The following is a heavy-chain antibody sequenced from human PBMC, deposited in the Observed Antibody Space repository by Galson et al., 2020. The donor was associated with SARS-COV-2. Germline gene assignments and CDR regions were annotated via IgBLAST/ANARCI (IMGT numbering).Heavy chain of an antibody. D-gene: IGHD4-17*01. V-gene: IGHV4-30-2*01. CDR2: ISHSGGT. J-gene: IGHJ3*02. Sequence: SETLSLTCAASGPSTSSGSYSWNWIGQPPGKGLEWIGYISHSGGTYYNPSLKSRVTISGDRSKNQFSLRLSSVTAADTAVYYCARLHYGEYAPEAFDIWGPGTRVTVAS. CDR1: GPSTSSGSYS. CDR3: ARLHYGEYAPEAFDI.